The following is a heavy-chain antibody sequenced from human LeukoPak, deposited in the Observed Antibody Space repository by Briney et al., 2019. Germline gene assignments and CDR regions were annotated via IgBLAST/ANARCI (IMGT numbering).Heavy chain of an antibody. CDR1: GFTFSSYA. CDR2: ISYDGFNK. D-gene: IGHD1-1*01. CDR3: ARARATTAAGFPGESLQH. J-gene: IGHJ1*01. V-gene: IGHV3-30-3*01. Sequence: GGSLRLSCAASGFTFSSYAMHWVRQAPGKGLEWVAVISYDGFNKYYADSVKGRFSVSRDNSKNTLYLQMNTLRTEDTAVYYCARARATTAAGFPGESLQHWGQGALVTVSS.